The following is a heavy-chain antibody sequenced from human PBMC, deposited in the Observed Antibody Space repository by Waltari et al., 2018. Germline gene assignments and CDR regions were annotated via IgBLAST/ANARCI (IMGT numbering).Heavy chain of an antibody. CDR1: GFTFSRSA. V-gene: IGHV3-23*01. CDR2: ISGSGDRT. J-gene: IGHJ4*02. CDR3: AKGANPQHPYHFEN. Sequence: EVQLLESGGGLVQPGGSLSLSCAASGFTFSRSAMSWVRQAPGKGLEWVSGISGSGDRTDDADSVKGRFTISRDNSKNTLSLQMNSLRVEDTAIYYCAKGANPQHPYHFENWGQGTLVTVSS.